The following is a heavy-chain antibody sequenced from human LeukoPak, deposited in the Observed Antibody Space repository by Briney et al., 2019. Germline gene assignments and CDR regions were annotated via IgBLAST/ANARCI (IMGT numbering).Heavy chain of an antibody. Sequence: SETLSLTCAVYGGSFSGYYWSWIRQPPGKGLEWIGEINHSGSTNYNPSLKSRVTMSVDTSKNQFSLKLSSVTAADTAVYYCARDPRPYSSGWFYFDYWGQGTLVTVSS. J-gene: IGHJ4*02. D-gene: IGHD6-19*01. V-gene: IGHV4-34*01. CDR2: INHSGST. CDR1: GGSFSGYY. CDR3: ARDPRPYSSGWFYFDY.